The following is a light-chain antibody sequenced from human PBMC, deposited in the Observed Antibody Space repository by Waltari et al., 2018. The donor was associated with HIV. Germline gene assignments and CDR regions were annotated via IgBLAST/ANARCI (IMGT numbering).Light chain of an antibody. CDR1: QGILTY. V-gene: IGKV1-9*01. CDR2: AAS. J-gene: IGKJ4*01. Sequence: DIQLTQSPSFLSASVGDRVTITCRASQGILTYLTWYQQKPGKAPKIPISAASTLQSGAPSRFSGTGSGTEFILTISSLQPEDFATYYCQQLSSYPFTFGGGTKVEIK. CDR3: QQLSSYPFT.